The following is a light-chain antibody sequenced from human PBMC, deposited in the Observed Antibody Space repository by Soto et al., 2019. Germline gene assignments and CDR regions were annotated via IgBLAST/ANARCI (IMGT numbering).Light chain of an antibody. CDR1: QSVLYSSNNKNY. CDR3: QQYYCTPMYT. V-gene: IGKV4-1*01. Sequence: DIVMTQSPDSLAVSLGERATINCKSSQSVLYSSNNKNYLAWYQQKPGQPPKLLIYWASTRESGVPDRFSGSGFGTDFTLTISSLQAEDVAVYYCQQYYCTPMYTFRQGTKLEIK. CDR2: WAS. J-gene: IGKJ2*01.